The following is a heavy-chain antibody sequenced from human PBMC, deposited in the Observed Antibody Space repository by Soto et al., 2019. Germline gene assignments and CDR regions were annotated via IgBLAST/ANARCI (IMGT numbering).Heavy chain of an antibody. J-gene: IGHJ6*02. CDR2: TSYDGSKK. CDR3: AKDRGLADPHYYGLDV. Sequence: GGSLRLSCAASGFAFGTYGMHWVRQAPGKGLEWVAVTSYDGSKKYYADSVKGRFTISRDNSNNTVYLQMNSLRLEDTAIYYCAKDRGLADPHYYGLDVWGQGTTVTVSS. V-gene: IGHV3-30*18. CDR1: GFAFGTYG. D-gene: IGHD3-16*01.